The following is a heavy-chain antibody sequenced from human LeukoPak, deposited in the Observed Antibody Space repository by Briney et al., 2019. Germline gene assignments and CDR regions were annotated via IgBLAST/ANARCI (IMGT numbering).Heavy chain of an antibody. J-gene: IGHJ5*02. CDR1: GGSISSGGYY. CDR2: IYYSGST. Sequence: SETLSLTCTVSGGSISSGGYYWSWIRQHPGKGLEWTGYIYYSGSTYYNPSLKSRVTISVDTSKNQFSLKLSSVTAADTAVYYCARTPYSIAAAGTNWFDPWGQGTLVTVSS. CDR3: ARTPYSIAAAGTNWFDP. V-gene: IGHV4-31*03. D-gene: IGHD6-13*01.